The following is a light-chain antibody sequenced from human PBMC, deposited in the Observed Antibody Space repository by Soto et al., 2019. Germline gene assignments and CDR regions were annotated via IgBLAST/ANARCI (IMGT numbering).Light chain of an antibody. CDR1: QSISSW. CDR3: QQYNSYPYG. J-gene: IGKJ2*03. V-gene: IGKV1-5*01. CDR2: DAS. Sequence: DIQMTQSPSTLSASVGDRVTITCRASQSISSWLAWYQQKPGKAPKLLIYDASSLESGVPSRFSGSGSGTEFTLTISSLQPDDFATYYCQQYNSYPYGFGQGTKLGIK.